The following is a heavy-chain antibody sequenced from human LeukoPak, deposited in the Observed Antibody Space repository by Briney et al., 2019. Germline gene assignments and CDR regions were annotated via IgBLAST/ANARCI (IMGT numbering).Heavy chain of an antibody. CDR2: ISGSGGST. J-gene: IGHJ4*02. CDR1: GFNFSSYA. Sequence: GGSLSLFCAPSGFNFSSYAMSWDRHAPGMGLGGVSAISGSGGSTYYADSVKGRFTISRDNSKNTLYLQMNSLRAEDTAVYYCATPPPGIDDYWGQGTLVTVSS. D-gene: IGHD6-13*01. CDR3: ATPPPGIDDY. V-gene: IGHV3-23*01.